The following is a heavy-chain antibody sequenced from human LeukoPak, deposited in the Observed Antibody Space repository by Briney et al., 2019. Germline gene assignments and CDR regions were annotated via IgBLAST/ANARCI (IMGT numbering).Heavy chain of an antibody. D-gene: IGHD3-10*01. J-gene: IGHJ6*02. CDR1: GGSITSYY. Sequence: KASETLSLTCTVSGGSITSYYWSWIRQPPGKGLEWIGYIYYTGSTNYNPSLKSRVTISVDTSKNQFSLNLSSVSAADTAVYYCARVETGVTMVRGVIHPNYYYGMDVWGQGTTVTVSS. V-gene: IGHV4-59*01. CDR3: ARVETGVTMVRGVIHPNYYYGMDV. CDR2: IYYTGST.